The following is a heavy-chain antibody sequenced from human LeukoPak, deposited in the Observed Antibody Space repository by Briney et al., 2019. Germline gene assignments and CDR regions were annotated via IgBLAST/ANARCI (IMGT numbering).Heavy chain of an antibody. CDR2: ISSSSSYI. CDR3: ARAKVAAAGTVDWFDP. Sequence: GGSLRLSCAASGFTFSSYSMNWVRQAPGKGLEWVSSISSSSSYIYYADSVKGRFTISRDNAKNSLYLHMNSLRAEDTAVYYCARAKVAAAGTVDWFDPWGQGTLVTVSS. J-gene: IGHJ5*02. CDR1: GFTFSSYS. V-gene: IGHV3-21*01. D-gene: IGHD6-13*01.